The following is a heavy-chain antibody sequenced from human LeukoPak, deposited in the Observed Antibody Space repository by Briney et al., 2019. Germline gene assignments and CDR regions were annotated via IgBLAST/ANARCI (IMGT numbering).Heavy chain of an antibody. CDR3: ARDAEGRRYSPQDY. V-gene: IGHV4-4*02. CDR2: IYHSGST. D-gene: IGHD5-18*01. J-gene: IGHJ4*02. Sequence: PSGTLSLTCAVSGGSISSSNWWSWVRQPPGKGLEWIGEIYHSGSTNYNPSLKSRVTISVDKSKNQFSLKLSSVTAADTAVYYCARDAEGRRYSPQDYWGQGTLVTVSS. CDR1: GGSISSSNW.